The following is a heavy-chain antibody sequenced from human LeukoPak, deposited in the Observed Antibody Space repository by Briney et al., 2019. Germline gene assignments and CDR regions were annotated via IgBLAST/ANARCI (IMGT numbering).Heavy chain of an antibody. Sequence: SETLSLTCTVSGGSISSGGYYWSWIRQPPGKGLEWIGYTYHSGSTYYNPSLKSRVTISVDRSKNQFSLKLSSVTAADTAVYYCARDPTEPSGIIGYYDSSGSSGYWGQGTLVTVSS. D-gene: IGHD3-22*01. CDR3: ARDPTEPSGIIGYYDSSGSSGY. CDR2: TYHSGST. CDR1: GGSISSGGYY. V-gene: IGHV4-30-2*01. J-gene: IGHJ4*02.